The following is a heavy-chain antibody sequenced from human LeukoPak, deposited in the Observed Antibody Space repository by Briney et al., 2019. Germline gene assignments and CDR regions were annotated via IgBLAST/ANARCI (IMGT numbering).Heavy chain of an antibody. D-gene: IGHD6-19*01. V-gene: IGHV3-49*04. CDR2: IRNKANGGTS. CDR1: GFKFSDYA. Sequence: GGSLRLSCTAAGFKFSDYAVTWVRQAPGKGLEWVGFIRNKANGGTSDYAASVQGRFTISRDDSKTIAYLQMNSLKTEDTAVYYCSRAYSPGWLGINDYWGQGALVTVSS. CDR3: SRAYSPGWLGINDY. J-gene: IGHJ4*02.